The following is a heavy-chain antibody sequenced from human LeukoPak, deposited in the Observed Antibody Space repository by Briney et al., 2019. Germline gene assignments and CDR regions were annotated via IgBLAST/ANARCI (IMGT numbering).Heavy chain of an antibody. CDR1: GGSISSSSYY. V-gene: IGHV4-39*01. J-gene: IGHJ5*02. D-gene: IGHD6-13*01. CDR2: IYYSGST. CDR3: ARRTPTEGYSSSWRLT. Sequence: SETLSLTCTVSGGSISSSSYYWGWIRQPPGKGLERIGSIYYSGSTYYNPSLESRVTISVDTSKNQFSLKLSSVTAADTAVYYCARRTPTEGYSSSWRLTWGQGTLVTVSS.